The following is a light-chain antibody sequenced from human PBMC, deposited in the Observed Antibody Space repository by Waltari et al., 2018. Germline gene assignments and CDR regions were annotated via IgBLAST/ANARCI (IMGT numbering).Light chain of an antibody. CDR2: GAS. V-gene: IGKV4-1*01. CDR3: QQYYSTPFT. CDR1: SIRHSSESKNQ. Sequence: SIRHSSESKNQLVWYQQKSGQSPKLLIYGASTRESGVPDRFSGSGSGTDFTLTISSLQTEDVAVYYCQQYYSTPFTFGPGTKVDIK. J-gene: IGKJ3*01.